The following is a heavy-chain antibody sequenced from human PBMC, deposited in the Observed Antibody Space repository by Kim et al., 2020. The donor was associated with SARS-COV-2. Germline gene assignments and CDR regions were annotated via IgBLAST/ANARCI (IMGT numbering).Heavy chain of an antibody. CDR3: AKDPGSWFGPGRAFDI. J-gene: IGHJ3*02. V-gene: IGHV3-23*01. CDR1: GFTFSNYA. D-gene: IGHD3-10*01. Sequence: GGSLRLFCAASGFTFSNYAMNWVRQAPGKGLEWVSGISGHGGSTYSADSVKGRFTISRDNFKNMLYLQMNSLRADDTAVYYCAKDPGSWFGPGRAFDIWGQGTMVTVSS. CDR2: ISGHGGST.